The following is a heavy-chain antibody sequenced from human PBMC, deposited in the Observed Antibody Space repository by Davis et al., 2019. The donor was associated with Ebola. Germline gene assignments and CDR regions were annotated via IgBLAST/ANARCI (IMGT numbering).Heavy chain of an antibody. V-gene: IGHV7-4-1*02. J-gene: IGHJ4*02. CDR2: INTNTGNP. D-gene: IGHD5-18*01. CDR3: ARCEENPDTTMVSCFDY. Sequence: ASVKVSCKASGYTFTSYAMNWVRQAPGQGLEWMGWINTNTGNPTYAQGFTGRFVFSLDTSVSTAYLQISSLKAEDTAVYYCARCEENPDTTMVSCFDYWGQGTLVTVPS. CDR1: GYTFTSYA.